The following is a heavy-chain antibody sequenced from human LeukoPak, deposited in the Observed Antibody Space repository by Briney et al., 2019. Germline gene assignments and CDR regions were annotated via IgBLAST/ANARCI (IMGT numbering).Heavy chain of an antibody. CDR1: GFTFGDYA. CDR3: TRGRDYIGY. CDR2: IRSKAYGGAT. V-gene: IGHV3-49*04. D-gene: IGHD4-11*01. Sequence: GGSLRLSCTASGFTFGDYAMSWVRQAPGKGLEWVGSIRSKAYGGATEYAASVKGRFTISRDDSKSIAYLQMNSLKTEDTAVYYCTRGRDYIGYWGQGTLATVSS. J-gene: IGHJ4*02.